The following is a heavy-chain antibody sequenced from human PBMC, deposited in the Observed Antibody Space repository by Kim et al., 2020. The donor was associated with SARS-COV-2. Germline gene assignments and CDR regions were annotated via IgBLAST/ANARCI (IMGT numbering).Heavy chain of an antibody. D-gene: IGHD3-10*01. Sequence: SETLSLTCTVSGGSISSYYWSWIRQPPGKGLEWIGYIYYSGSTNYNPSLKSRVTISVDTSKNQFSLKLSSVTAADTAVYYCARDLGFGYPQVSRDYYYYGMDVWGQGTTVTVSS. CDR1: GGSISSYY. CDR2: IYYSGST. V-gene: IGHV4-59*13. CDR3: ARDLGFGYPQVSRDYYYYGMDV. J-gene: IGHJ6*02.